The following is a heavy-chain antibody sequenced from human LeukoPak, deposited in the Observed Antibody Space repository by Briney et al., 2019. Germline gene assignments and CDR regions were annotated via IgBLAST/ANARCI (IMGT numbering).Heavy chain of an antibody. V-gene: IGHV3-23*01. CDR2: ISGSGGNT. CDR3: AKETGRGWYPFYIDY. J-gene: IGHJ4*02. CDR1: GFTFSTYA. Sequence: GGSLRLSCATSGFTFSTYAMSWVRQGPGKGLEWVSGISGSGGNTDYADAVKGRFSVSRDNSKYTVYLQLNSLRVEDTAIHYCAKETGRGWYPFYIDYWGQGTLVTVSS. D-gene: IGHD6-19*01.